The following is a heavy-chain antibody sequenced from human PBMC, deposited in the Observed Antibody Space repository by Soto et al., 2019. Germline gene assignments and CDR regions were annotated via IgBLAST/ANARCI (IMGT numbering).Heavy chain of an antibody. D-gene: IGHD3-22*01. CDR2: IFPSDSDT. V-gene: IGHV5-51*01. CDR3: ARKDKSGYFNWFDP. Sequence: PGESLKISYRISGYRFTSYWISWVRQMPGKGLEWMGIIFPSDSDTRYSPSFQGQVTISADRSTSTVFLQWASLKASDTAVYFCARKDKSGYFNWFDPWGQGTLVTVSS. J-gene: IGHJ5*02. CDR1: GYRFTSYW.